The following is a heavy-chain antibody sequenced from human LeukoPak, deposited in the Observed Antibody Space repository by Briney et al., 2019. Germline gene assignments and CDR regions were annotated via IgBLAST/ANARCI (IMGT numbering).Heavy chain of an antibody. CDR1: GFTFSTYA. CDR2: ISASGGST. CDR3: AKGVTIYTNSGLGY. J-gene: IGHJ4*02. V-gene: IGHV3-23*01. D-gene: IGHD7-27*01. Sequence: GGSLRLSCAASGFTFSTYAMTWVRQAPGKGLEWVSGISASGGSTYYADSVKGRLTISGDNSKNTLYLQMSSLRAEDTAVYYCAKGVTIYTNSGLGYWGQGTLVTVSS.